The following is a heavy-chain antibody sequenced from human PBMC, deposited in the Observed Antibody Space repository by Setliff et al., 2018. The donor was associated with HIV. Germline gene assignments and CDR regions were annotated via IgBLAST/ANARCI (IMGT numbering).Heavy chain of an antibody. D-gene: IGHD5-12*01. CDR1: GGSISSYY. V-gene: IGHV4-59*01. Sequence: PSETLSLTCTVSGGSISSYYWSWIRQPPGKGLEWIGYIYYSGSTNYNPSLKSRVTISVDTSKNQFSLKLSSVTAADTAVYYCARAGYKGDFDYWGQGTLVTVSS. J-gene: IGHJ4*02. CDR3: ARAGYKGDFDY. CDR2: IYYSGST.